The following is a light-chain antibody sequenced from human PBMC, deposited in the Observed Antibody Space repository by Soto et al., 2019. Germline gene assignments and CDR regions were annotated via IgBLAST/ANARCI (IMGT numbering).Light chain of an antibody. CDR1: QSVSSS. Sequence: EIVLTQSPGTLSLSPGERATLSCRASQSVSSSLAWYQQKPGQAHRLLIFGASSRATGIQDRFSGSGSGTDFTLTISRLEPEDFAVYYCQQYGSSPWTFGQGTKVDIK. J-gene: IGKJ1*01. V-gene: IGKV3-20*01. CDR2: GAS. CDR3: QQYGSSPWT.